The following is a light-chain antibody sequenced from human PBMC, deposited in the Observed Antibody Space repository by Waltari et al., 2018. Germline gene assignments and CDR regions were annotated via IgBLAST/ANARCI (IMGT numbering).Light chain of an antibody. CDR2: WAS. CDR1: QRVLYSSNNNNY. V-gene: IGKV4-1*01. J-gene: IGKJ1*01. Sequence: DIVMTQSPDSLAVSLGERATLNCKSSQRVLYSSNNNNYLAWYQQKPGQPPKLLIYWASTRESGVPDRFSGSGSGTDFTLTISSLQAEDVAVYYCQQYYSSPWTFGQGTKVEIK. CDR3: QQYYSSPWT.